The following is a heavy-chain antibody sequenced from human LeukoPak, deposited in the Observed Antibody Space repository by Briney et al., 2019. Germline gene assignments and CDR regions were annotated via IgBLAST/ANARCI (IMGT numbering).Heavy chain of an antibody. CDR1: GFTFSDYY. CDR3: ARPLVDTVIGAAFDI. J-gene: IGHJ3*02. D-gene: IGHD5-18*01. Sequence: GGSLRLSCAASGFTFSDYYMSWIRQAPGKGLEWVSYISSSGSTIYYADSVKGRFTISRDNAKNSLYLQMNSLRAEDTAVYYCARPLVDTVIGAAFDIWGPGTMVTVSS. CDR2: ISSSGSTI. V-gene: IGHV3-11*01.